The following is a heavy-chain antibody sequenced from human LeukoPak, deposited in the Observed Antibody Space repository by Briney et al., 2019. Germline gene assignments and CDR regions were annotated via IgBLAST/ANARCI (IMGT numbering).Heavy chain of an antibody. J-gene: IGHJ5*02. CDR2: INPNSDGT. CDR3: ARFDYGDYASFDP. D-gene: IGHD4-17*01. V-gene: IGHV1-2*02. Sequence: ASVKVSRKASGYTFTAYNIHWVRQAPGQGLEWMGWINPNSDGTNYAQKFQGRVTMTRDTSISTAYMELSRLRSDDTAVYYCARFDYGDYASFDPWGQGTLVTVSS. CDR1: GYTFTAYN.